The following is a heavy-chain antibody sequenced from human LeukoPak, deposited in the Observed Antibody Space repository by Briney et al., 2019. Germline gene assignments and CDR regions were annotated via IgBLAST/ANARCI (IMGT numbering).Heavy chain of an antibody. CDR2: FDPEDGET. D-gene: IGHD3-10*01. V-gene: IGHV1-24*01. Sequence: ASVKVSCKASGGTFSSYAISWVRQAPGKGLEWMGGFDPEDGETIYAQKFQGRVTMTEDTSTDTAYMELSSLRSEDTAVYYCATVVRGVPDYWGQGTLVTVSS. CDR3: ATVVRGVPDY. J-gene: IGHJ4*02. CDR1: GGTFSSYA.